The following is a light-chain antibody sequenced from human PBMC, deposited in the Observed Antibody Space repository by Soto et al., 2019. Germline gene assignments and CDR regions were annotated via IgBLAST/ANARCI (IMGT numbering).Light chain of an antibody. Sequence: DIVVTQSPLSLPVTPGEPASISCRSSQSLLHINGYNYLAWYQQKPGQAPRLLIYGASSRATGIPDRFSGSGSGTDFTLSIRRLEPEDFAVYYCQQYGTSPWTFGQGTKVDIK. CDR3: QQYGTSPWT. CDR1: QSLLHINGYNY. CDR2: GAS. J-gene: IGKJ1*01. V-gene: IGKV3-20*01.